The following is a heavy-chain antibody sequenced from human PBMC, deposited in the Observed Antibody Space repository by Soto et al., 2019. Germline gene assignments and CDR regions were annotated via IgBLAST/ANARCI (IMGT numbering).Heavy chain of an antibody. CDR1: GFTFSTYW. CDR3: ARDLGGSHDY. CDR2: IKTDGSVT. D-gene: IGHD3-16*01. J-gene: IGHJ4*02. V-gene: IGHV3-74*01. Sequence: EVQRVESGGGLLQPGGSLRLSCAASGFTFSTYWMHWVRQAPGKGLVWVSRIKTDGSVTTYADSVKGRFTISRDNAKNTLYLQMNTLRAEDTAVYYCARDLGGSHDYWGRGTLVTVSS.